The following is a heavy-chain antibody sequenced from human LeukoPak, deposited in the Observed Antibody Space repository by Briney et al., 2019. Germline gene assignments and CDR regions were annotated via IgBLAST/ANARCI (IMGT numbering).Heavy chain of an antibody. V-gene: IGHV3-9*01. CDR3: AKGSDNYYDSSGYPDY. Sequence: GGSLRLSCAASGFTFDDYAMHGVRQAPGKGLEWVSGISWNSGSIGYADSVKGRFTISRDNAKNSLYLQMNSLRAEDTALYYCAKGSDNYYDSSGYPDYWGQGTLVTVSS. CDR2: ISWNSGSI. CDR1: GFTFDDYA. D-gene: IGHD3-22*01. J-gene: IGHJ4*02.